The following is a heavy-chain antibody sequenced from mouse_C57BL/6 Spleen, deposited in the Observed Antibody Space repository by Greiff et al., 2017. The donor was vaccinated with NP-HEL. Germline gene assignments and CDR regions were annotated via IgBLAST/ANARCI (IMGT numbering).Heavy chain of an antibody. J-gene: IGHJ4*01. CDR1: GYTFTSYW. D-gene: IGHD2-5*01. Sequence: QQSCKASGYTFTSYWMQWVKQRPGQGLEWIGEIDPSDSYTNYNQKFKGKATLTVDTSSSTAYMQLSSLTSEDSAVYYCARYSNDAMDYWGQGTSVTVSS. CDR2: IDPSDSYT. CDR3: ARYSNDAMDY. V-gene: IGHV1-50*01.